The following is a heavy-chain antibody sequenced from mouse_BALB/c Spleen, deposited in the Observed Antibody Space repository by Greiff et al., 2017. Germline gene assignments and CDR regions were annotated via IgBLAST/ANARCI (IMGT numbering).Heavy chain of an antibody. CDR2: IHPSGSET. V-gene: IGHV1-61*01. J-gene: IGHJ3*01. CDR3: ARGRGVYYDDGGAWFAY. CDR1: GYSFTSYW. D-gene: IGHD2-4*01. Sequence: QVQLQQPGAELVRPGASVKLSCKASGYSFTSYWMNWVKQRPGQGLEWIAMIHPSGSETRLNQTFKDKATLTVDKSSSTAYMQLSSPTSEDSAVYYCARGRGVYYDDGGAWFAYWGQGTLVTVSA.